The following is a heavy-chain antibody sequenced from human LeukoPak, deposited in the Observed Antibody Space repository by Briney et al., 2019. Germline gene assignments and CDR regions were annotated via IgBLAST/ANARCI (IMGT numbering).Heavy chain of an antibody. CDR3: ARAGYCSGGSCYTFGY. CDR1: GYTFTSYD. J-gene: IGHJ4*02. D-gene: IGHD2-15*01. V-gene: IGHV1-8*01. CDR2: MNPNSGNT. Sequence: ASVKVSCKASGYTFTSYDINWVRQATGQGLEWMGWMNPNSGNTGCAQKFQGRVTITRNTSISTAYMELSSLRSEDTAVYYCARAGYCSGGSCYTFGYWGQGTLVTVSS.